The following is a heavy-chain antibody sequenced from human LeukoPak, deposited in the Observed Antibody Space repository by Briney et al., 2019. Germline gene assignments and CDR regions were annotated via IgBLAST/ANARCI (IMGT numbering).Heavy chain of an antibody. CDR3: ARASVGYCIGGSCYPGVY. V-gene: IGHV1-2*02. D-gene: IGHD2-15*01. Sequence: ASVKVSCKASGYTFTGYYMHWVRQAPGQGLEWMGWINPNSGGTNYAQKFQGRVTMTRDTSISTAYMELSRLRSDDTAVYYCARASVGYCIGGSCYPGVYWGQGTLVTVSS. J-gene: IGHJ4*02. CDR1: GYTFTGYY. CDR2: INPNSGGT.